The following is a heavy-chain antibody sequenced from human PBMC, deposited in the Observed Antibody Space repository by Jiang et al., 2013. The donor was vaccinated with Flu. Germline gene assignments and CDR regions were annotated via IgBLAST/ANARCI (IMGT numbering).Heavy chain of an antibody. CDR1: GGSFSGYY. CDR3: ARGNLGVAAPKGFDY. CDR2: INHSGST. V-gene: IGHV4-34*01. D-gene: IGHD2-15*01. Sequence: LLKPSETLSLTCAVYGGSFSGYYWSWIRQPPGKGLEWIGEINHSGSTNYNPSLKSRVTISVDTSKNQFSLKLSSVTAADTAVYYCARGNLGVAAPKGFDYWGQGTLVTVSS. J-gene: IGHJ4*02.